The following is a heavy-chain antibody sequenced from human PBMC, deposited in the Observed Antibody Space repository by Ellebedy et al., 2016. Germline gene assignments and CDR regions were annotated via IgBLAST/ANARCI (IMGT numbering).Heavy chain of an antibody. Sequence: SETLSLXXTVSGGSISHYNWHWIRQPAGKGLEWIGHIYTSGSTNYNPSLKSRVSISVDTSKNQLSLRMTSVTAADTALYYCVRHSSYYYFGMDAWGQGTAVTVSS. V-gene: IGHV4-4*07. CDR1: GGSISHYN. CDR2: IYTSGST. J-gene: IGHJ6*02. CDR3: VRHSSYYYFGMDA.